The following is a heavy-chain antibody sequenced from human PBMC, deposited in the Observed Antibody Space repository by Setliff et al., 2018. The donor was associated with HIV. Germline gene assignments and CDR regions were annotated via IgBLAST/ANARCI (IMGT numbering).Heavy chain of an antibody. CDR1: GYTFTNYD. CDR2: MNPDSRNT. Sequence: GASVKVSCKASGYTFTNYDINWVRQAAGQGLEWMGWMNPDSRNTGYAQRFEGSVTMTWDTSISTAYMELNNVKFEDTAVYYCARARRDSYDRGRRNHYYIDVWGKGTTVNVSS. V-gene: IGHV1-8*02. CDR3: ARARRDSYDRGRRNHYYIDV. D-gene: IGHD3-22*01. J-gene: IGHJ6*03.